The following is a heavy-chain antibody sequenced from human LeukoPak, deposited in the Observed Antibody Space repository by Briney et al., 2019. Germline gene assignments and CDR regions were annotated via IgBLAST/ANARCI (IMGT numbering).Heavy chain of an antibody. CDR3: ARRRVYGDYGGHFDS. J-gene: IGHJ4*02. D-gene: IGHD4-17*01. CDR2: ISYDGSNK. CDR1: GFNFINYG. V-gene: IGHV3-30*03. Sequence: GGSLRLSCSASGFNFINYGMHELRQAPGKGLEWVAVISYDGSNKYYADSVKGRFTISRDDSKNTLYLQLNSLRAEDTAVYYCARRRVYGDYGGHFDSWGQGTLVTVSS.